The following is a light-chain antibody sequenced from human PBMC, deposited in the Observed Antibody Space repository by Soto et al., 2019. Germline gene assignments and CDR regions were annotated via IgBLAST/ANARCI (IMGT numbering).Light chain of an antibody. Sequence: RRTLSLSPGERATLSCRASQSVSSSYLAWYQQKPGQAPRLLIYGASSRATGIPDRFSGSGSGTDFTLTISSLEPEDFAVYYGQQYGRSLTSAGRTKV. J-gene: IGKJ4*01. V-gene: IGKV3-20*01. CDR2: GAS. CDR3: QQYGRSLT. CDR1: QSVSSSY.